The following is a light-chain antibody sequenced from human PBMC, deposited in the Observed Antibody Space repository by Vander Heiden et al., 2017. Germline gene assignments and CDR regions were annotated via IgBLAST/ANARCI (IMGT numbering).Light chain of an antibody. J-gene: IGKJ1*01. Sequence: DIVMTQSPDSLAVSLGERATINCKSSQSVLYSSNNKNYLAWYQQKQGQPPKLLIYWASTRESGVPDRFSGSGSGTDFTLTISSLQAEDVAVYYCQQDDSTPQTFGQGTKVEIK. CDR2: WAS. V-gene: IGKV4-1*01. CDR1: QSVLYSSNNKNY. CDR3: QQDDSTPQT.